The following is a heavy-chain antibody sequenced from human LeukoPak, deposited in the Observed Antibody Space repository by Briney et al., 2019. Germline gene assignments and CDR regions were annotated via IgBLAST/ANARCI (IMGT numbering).Heavy chain of an antibody. J-gene: IGHJ6*03. CDR1: GGSISTSNYY. Sequence: SETLSLTCTVSGGSISTSNYYWGWIRQPPGKGLEWIGNIFYSGSTYYSPSLRSRVTISLGTSRNQFSLKLNSVTAADTAVYFCARGRVSSSTWYSTYYYYFYMDVWGKGTTVTVSS. D-gene: IGHD1-1*01. CDR3: ARGRVSSSTWYSTYYYYFYMDV. CDR2: IFYSGST. V-gene: IGHV4-39*07.